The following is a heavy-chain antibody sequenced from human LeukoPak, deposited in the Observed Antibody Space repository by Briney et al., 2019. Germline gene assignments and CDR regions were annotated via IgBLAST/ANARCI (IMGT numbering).Heavy chain of an antibody. J-gene: IGHJ4*02. Sequence: ASVKVSCKASGGTFSGYAISWVRQAPGQGLEWMGGIIPIFGTANYAQKFQGRVTITTDESTSTAYMELSSLRSEDTAVYYCARDHHDSSGYYPRAYWGQGTLVTVSS. V-gene: IGHV1-69*05. CDR1: GGTFSGYA. CDR3: ARDHHDSSGYYPRAY. CDR2: IIPIFGTA. D-gene: IGHD3-22*01.